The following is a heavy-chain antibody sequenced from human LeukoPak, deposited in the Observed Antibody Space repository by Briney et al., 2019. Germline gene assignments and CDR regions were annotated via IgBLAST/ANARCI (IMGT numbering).Heavy chain of an antibody. Sequence: GASVNVSCKAAGGTFSSYAIGWVRQAPGQGLEWMGGIIPIFGTANYAQKFQGRVTISADKSTSTTYMEQSSLRSEDTAVYYCAAKTGERESLAAAGTKFYYYYYYMDVWGKGTTVTVSS. V-gene: IGHV1-69*06. CDR3: AAKTGERESLAAAGTKFYYYYYYMDV. J-gene: IGHJ6*03. CDR1: GGTFSSYA. CDR2: IIPIFGTA. D-gene: IGHD6-13*01.